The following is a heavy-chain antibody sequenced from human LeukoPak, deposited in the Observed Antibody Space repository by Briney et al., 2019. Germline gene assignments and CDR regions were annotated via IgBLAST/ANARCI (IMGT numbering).Heavy chain of an antibody. Sequence: GGSLRLSCAASGFTFSSYGMSWVRQAPGKGLEWVSAISGSGGSTYYADSVKARFTISRDNSKNTLYLQMNSLRAEDTAVYYCAKTSQQLHLDYWGQGTLVTVSS. V-gene: IGHV3-23*01. CDR1: GFTFSSYG. D-gene: IGHD6-13*01. J-gene: IGHJ4*02. CDR2: ISGSGGST. CDR3: AKTSQQLHLDY.